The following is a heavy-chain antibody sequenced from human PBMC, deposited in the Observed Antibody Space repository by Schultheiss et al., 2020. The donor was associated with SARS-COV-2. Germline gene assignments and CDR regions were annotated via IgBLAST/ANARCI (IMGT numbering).Heavy chain of an antibody. V-gene: IGHV3-23*01. Sequence: GESLKISCAASGFTFSSYWMSWVRQAPGKGLEWVSSISDSGSSTYYADSVKGRFTISRDNSKNTLYLQMNSLRAVDTAVYYCAREMILNQNYYYYGMDVWGQGTTVTVAS. CDR2: ISDSGSST. CDR1: GFTFSSYW. D-gene: IGHD2-8*01. CDR3: AREMILNQNYYYYGMDV. J-gene: IGHJ6*02.